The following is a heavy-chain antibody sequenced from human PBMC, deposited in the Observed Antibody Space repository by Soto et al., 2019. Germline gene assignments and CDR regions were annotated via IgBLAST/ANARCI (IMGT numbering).Heavy chain of an antibody. V-gene: IGHV1-69*06. Sequence: ASVKVSCKASGGTFSSYAISWVRQAPGQGLEWMGGIIPIFGTANYAQKFQGRVTITADKSTSTAYMELSSLRSEDTAVYYCARDSSKYYDSSRSWFDPWGQGTLVIVSS. D-gene: IGHD3-22*01. J-gene: IGHJ5*02. CDR2: IIPIFGTA. CDR3: ARDSSKYYDSSRSWFDP. CDR1: GGTFSSYA.